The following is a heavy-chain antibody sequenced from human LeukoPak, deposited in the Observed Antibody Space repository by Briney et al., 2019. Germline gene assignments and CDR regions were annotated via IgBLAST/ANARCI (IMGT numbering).Heavy chain of an antibody. CDR3: ARVPRWYVIDY. V-gene: IGHV3-53*01. CDR1: GFTVSSNY. CDR2: IYSGGST. Sequence: GGSLRLSCAASGFTVSSNYMSWVRQAPGKGLEWVSVIYSGGSTYYADSVKGRFTISRDNSKNTLYLQMNSLRAEDTAVYYCARVPRWYVIDYWGQGTLVTVSS. D-gene: IGHD4-23*01. J-gene: IGHJ4*02.